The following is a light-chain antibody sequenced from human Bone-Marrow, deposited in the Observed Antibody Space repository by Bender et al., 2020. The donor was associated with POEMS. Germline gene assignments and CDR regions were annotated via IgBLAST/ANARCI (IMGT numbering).Light chain of an antibody. CDR3: QSYDNTVSASRV. CDR1: SSDVGSYNL. CDR2: EVS. J-gene: IGLJ1*01. V-gene: IGLV2-23*02. Sequence: QSALTQPASVSGSPGQSITISCTGTSSDVGSYNLVSWYQQHPGKAPKLMIYEVSKRPSGVSNRFSGSKSGNTASLTISGLQAEDEADYYCQSYDNTVSASRVFGTGTKVTVL.